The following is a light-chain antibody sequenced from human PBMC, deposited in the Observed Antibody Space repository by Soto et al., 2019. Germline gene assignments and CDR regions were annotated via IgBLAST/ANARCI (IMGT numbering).Light chain of an antibody. J-gene: IGLJ3*02. CDR1: SSNTGAGYD. CDR2: SNT. Sequence: QSVLTQPPSVSGAPGQRVTISCTGSSSNTGAGYDVHWYQQLAGTVPKLLIYSNTNRPSGVPDRFSGSKSGTSASLAITGLQAEDEADYYCQSYDSSLTAWVFGGGTKVTVL. CDR3: QSYDSSLTAWV. V-gene: IGLV1-40*01.